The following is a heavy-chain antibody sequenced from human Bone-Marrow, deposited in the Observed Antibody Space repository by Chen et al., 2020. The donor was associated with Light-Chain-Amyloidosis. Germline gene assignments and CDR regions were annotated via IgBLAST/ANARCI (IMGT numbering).Heavy chain of an antibody. V-gene: IGHV4-61*02. CDR3: ARYQIEGGTRFDP. CDR1: GASVSRGFFY. J-gene: IGHJ5*02. CDR2: IYTSGST. Sequence: QVQLQESGPGLVKPSETLSFSCTVSGASVSRGFFYWDWIRQPAGKGLEWIGHIYTSGSTSYNPSLRSRVTMSLDTSKNAVSMSLTSVTAADTAVYYCARYQIEGGTRFDPWGQGVLVTVSS.